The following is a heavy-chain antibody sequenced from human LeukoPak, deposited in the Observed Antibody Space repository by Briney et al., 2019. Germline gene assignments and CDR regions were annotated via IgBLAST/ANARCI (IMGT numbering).Heavy chain of an antibody. CDR2: IIPIFGTT. CDR1: GGTFSSYA. V-gene: IGHV1-69*06. D-gene: IGHD5-12*01. J-gene: IGHJ4*02. Sequence: GASVKVSCKASGGTFSSYAISWVRQAPGQGLEWMGGIIPIFGTTNYAQKFQDRVTITADKSTSTAYMELRSLRSDDTAVYYCARDVGGYSGYDGGDYWGQGTLVTVSS. CDR3: ARDVGGYSGYDGGDY.